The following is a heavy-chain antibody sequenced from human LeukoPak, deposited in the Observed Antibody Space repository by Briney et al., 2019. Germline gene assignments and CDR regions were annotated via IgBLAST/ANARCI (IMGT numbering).Heavy chain of an antibody. Sequence: GGSLRLSCAASGFTFSSYAMSWVRQAPGKGLEWVSSISSSSSYIYYADSVKGRFTISRDNAKNSLYLQMNSLRAEDTAVYYCARDFVPRGYSYGYLRYWGQGTLVTVSS. CDR2: ISSSSSYI. J-gene: IGHJ4*02. CDR3: ARDFVPRGYSYGYLRY. CDR1: GFTFSSYA. D-gene: IGHD5-18*01. V-gene: IGHV3-21*01.